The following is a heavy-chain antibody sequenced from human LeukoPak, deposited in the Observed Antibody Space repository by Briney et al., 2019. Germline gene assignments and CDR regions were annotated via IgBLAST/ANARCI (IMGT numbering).Heavy chain of an antibody. D-gene: IGHD5/OR15-5a*01. CDR2: ISGSTTST. CDR3: AKDRRPVSDYYYFYMDV. Sequence: GGSLRLSCAASGFTFSSYATTWVRQAPGKGLEWVSHISGSTTSTYYADSVKGRFTISRDNSKNTLYLQMNSLRAEDTAVYYCAKDRRPVSDYYYFYMDVWGKGTTVTVSS. V-gene: IGHV3-23*01. J-gene: IGHJ6*03. CDR1: GFTFSSYA.